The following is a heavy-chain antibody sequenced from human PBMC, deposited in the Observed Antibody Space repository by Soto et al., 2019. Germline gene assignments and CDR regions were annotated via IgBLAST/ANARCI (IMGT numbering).Heavy chain of an antibody. V-gene: IGHV1-2*04. CDR2: INPNSGGT. CDR3: ARGGLVPAATMRRYYYYYMDV. Sequence: ASVKVSCKASGYTFTGYYMHWVRQAPGQGLEWMGWINPNSGGTNYAQKFQGWVTMTRDTSISTAYMELSRLRSDDTAVYYCARGGLVPAATMRRYYYYYMDVWGKGTTVTVSS. J-gene: IGHJ6*03. CDR1: GYTFTGYY. D-gene: IGHD2-2*01.